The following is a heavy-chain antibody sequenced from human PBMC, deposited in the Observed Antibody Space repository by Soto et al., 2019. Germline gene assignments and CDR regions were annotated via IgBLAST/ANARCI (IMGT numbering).Heavy chain of an antibody. CDR1: GFTFSSYG. V-gene: IGHV3-33*01. D-gene: IGHD6-13*01. CDR2: IWYDGSNK. Sequence: PGGSLRLSCAASGFTFSSYGMHWVRQAPGKGLEWVAVIWYDGSNKYYADSVKDRFTISRDNSKNTLYLQMNSLRAEDTAVYYCARGDHIAAAGNYYGMDVWGQGT. CDR3: ARGDHIAAAGNYYGMDV. J-gene: IGHJ6*02.